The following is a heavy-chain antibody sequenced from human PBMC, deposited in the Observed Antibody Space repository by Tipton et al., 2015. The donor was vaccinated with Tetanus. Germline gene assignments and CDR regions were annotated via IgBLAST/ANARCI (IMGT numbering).Heavy chain of an antibody. V-gene: IGHV4-61*08. CDR2: IDNGGRT. D-gene: IGHD2-21*01. CDR3: ARANDEFPKKGPFDS. CDR1: GGSISSGGYY. Sequence: TLSLTCTVSGGSISSGGYYWSWIRQHPGKGLEWIGYIDNGGRTNYTPSLKSRLTISLDKAKKQFSLNLTSVTAADTAVYYCARANDEFPKKGPFDSWGQGSLVIVSS. J-gene: IGHJ4*02.